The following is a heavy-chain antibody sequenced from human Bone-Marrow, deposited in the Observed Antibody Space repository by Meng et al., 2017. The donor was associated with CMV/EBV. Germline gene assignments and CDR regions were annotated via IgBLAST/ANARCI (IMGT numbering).Heavy chain of an antibody. D-gene: IGHD2-2*02. CDR2: ISSSSAT. Sequence: GESLKISCAASGFTFSDYYMNWVRQAPGKGLAWVSSISSSSATYYADSVKGRFTISRDNSKNTLYLQMNSLRAEDTAVYYCAKLNGIVVVPAAIGAFDIWGQGTMVTVSS. J-gene: IGHJ3*02. V-gene: IGHV3-69-1*01. CDR3: AKLNGIVVVPAAIGAFDI. CDR1: GFTFSDYY.